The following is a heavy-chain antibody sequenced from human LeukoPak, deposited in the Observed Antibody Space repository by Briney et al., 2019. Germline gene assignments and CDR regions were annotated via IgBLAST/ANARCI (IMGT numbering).Heavy chain of an antibody. V-gene: IGHV3-21*01. Sequence: GGSLRLSCAASGFTFSSYSMNWVRQAPGKGLEWVSSISSSSSYIYYADSVKGRFTISRDNAKNSLYLQMNSLRAEDTAVYYCARDSAEDSSSSRFDPWGQGTLSPSPQ. CDR1: GFTFSSYS. J-gene: IGHJ5*02. CDR3: ARDSAEDSSSSRFDP. CDR2: ISSSSSYI. D-gene: IGHD6-6*01.